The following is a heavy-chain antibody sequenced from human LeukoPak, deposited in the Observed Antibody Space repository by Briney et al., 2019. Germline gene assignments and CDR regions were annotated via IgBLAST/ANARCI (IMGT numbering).Heavy chain of an antibody. CDR3: TTDLGQWLAIRDNWFDP. D-gene: IGHD6-19*01. V-gene: IGHV3-15*01. CDR1: GFTFSNAW. Sequence: GGSLRLSCAASGFTFSNAWMSGVRQAPGKGLEWVGRIKSKTDGGTTDYAAPVKGRFTISRDDSKNTLYLQMNSLKAEDTAVYYCTTDLGQWLAIRDNWFDPWGQGTLVTVSS. J-gene: IGHJ5*02. CDR2: IKSKTDGGTT.